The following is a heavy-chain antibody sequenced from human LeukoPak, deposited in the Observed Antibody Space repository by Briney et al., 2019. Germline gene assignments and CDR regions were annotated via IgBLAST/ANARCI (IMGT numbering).Heavy chain of an antibody. Sequence: GGSLRLSCAASGFTVSSNYMSWVRQAPGKGLEWVSVIYSGGSTYYADSVEGRFTISRDNSKNTLYLQMNSLRAEDTAVYYCARDLYGDYTFDYWGQGTLVTVSS. V-gene: IGHV3-66*01. CDR2: IYSGGST. D-gene: IGHD4-17*01. CDR3: ARDLYGDYTFDY. CDR1: GFTVSSNY. J-gene: IGHJ4*02.